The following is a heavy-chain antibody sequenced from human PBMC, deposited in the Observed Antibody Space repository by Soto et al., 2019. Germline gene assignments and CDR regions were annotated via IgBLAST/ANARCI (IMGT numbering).Heavy chain of an antibody. J-gene: IGHJ4*02. CDR2: SGTSGNT. Sequence: EVQLLESGGGLVQPGGSLRLSCAASGFTFSSYAMSWVRQAPGKGLEWVSTSGTSGNTYYADSVKGRFTVSRDNSKNKLFLQMNSLRGRHTGKYLCAKRLALGGTSHHLDYWGQGTLVTVSS. V-gene: IGHV3-23*01. D-gene: IGHD6-19*01. CDR3: AKRLALGGTSHHLDY. CDR1: GFTFSSYA.